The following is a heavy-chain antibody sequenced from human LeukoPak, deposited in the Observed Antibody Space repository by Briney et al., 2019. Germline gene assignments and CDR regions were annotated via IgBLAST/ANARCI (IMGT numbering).Heavy chain of an antibody. Sequence: RSSETLSLTCTVSGDSFSSHYWSWVRQPPGRGLEWIGYVSYIGSTNYNPSLKSRVTISVDTSKNQFSLKLSSVTAADTAVYYCARDPTTVTKGLDIWGQGTMVTVPS. CDR3: ARDPTTVTKGLDI. CDR1: GDSFSSHY. V-gene: IGHV4-59*11. J-gene: IGHJ3*02. D-gene: IGHD4-17*01. CDR2: VSYIGST.